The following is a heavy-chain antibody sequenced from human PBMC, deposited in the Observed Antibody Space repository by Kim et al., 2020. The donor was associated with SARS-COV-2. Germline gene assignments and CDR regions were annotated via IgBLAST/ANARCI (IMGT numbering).Heavy chain of an antibody. CDR2: IIPIFGTA. CDR3: ASRVEVGATRFDY. J-gene: IGHJ4*02. CDR1: GGTFSSYA. D-gene: IGHD1-26*01. V-gene: IGHV1-69*13. Sequence: SVKVSCKASGGTFSSYAISWVRQAPGQGLEWMGGIIPIFGTANYAQKFQGRVTITADESTSTAYMELSSLRSEDTAVYYCASRVEVGATRFDYWGQGTLVTVSS.